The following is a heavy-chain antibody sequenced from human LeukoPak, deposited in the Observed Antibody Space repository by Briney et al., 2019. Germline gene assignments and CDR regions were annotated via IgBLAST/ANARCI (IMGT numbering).Heavy chain of an antibody. CDR1: GFTFSTYS. J-gene: IGHJ4*02. V-gene: IGHV3-21*01. CDR3: ARDTGGGYSSGWYPLDY. Sequence: GGSLRLSCAASGFTFSTYSMNWVRQAPGKGLERVSSISSSSSYIYYADSVKGRFTISRDNAKNSLYLQMNSLRAEDTAVYYCARDTGGGYSSGWYPLDYWGQGTLVTVSS. D-gene: IGHD6-19*01. CDR2: ISSSSSYI.